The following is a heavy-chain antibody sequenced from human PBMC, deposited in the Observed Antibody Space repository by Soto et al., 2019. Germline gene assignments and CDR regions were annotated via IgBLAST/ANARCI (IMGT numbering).Heavy chain of an antibody. V-gene: IGHV1-18*04. CDR2: ISAYNGDT. D-gene: IGHD4-17*01. J-gene: IGHJ4*02. CDR1: GYTFTNYR. Sequence: ASVKVSCKTSGYTFTNYRIHWVRQAPGQGLEWMGWISAYNGDTNYAQKVQGRVTMTTDTSTSTAYVELRSLRSDDTAVYYCARVWLTTGGYYFDYWGQETLVTVSS. CDR3: ARVWLTTGGYYFDY.